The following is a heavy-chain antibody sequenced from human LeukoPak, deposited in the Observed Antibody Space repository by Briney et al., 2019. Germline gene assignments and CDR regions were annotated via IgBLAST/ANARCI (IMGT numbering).Heavy chain of an antibody. D-gene: IGHD6-19*01. J-gene: IGHJ4*02. Sequence: PGGSLRLSCADSGFTFSTYVMSWVRQAPGKALEWISTIRGGGRSTYYADSVKGRFTISRDNSKNTLYLQINSLRAGDKAVYYCAKRESSGKYFDYWGQGTLVTVSS. CDR3: AKRESSGKYFDY. CDR1: GFTFSTYV. V-gene: IGHV3-23*01. CDR2: IRGGGRST.